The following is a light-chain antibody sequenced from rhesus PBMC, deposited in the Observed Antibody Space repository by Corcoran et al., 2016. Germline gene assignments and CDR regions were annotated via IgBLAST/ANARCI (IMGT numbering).Light chain of an antibody. CDR1: QDISSY. V-gene: IGKV1-43*02. CDR2: GAS. Sequence: DIQMTQSPSSLSTSVGDRVTIICRASQDISSYLNWYQQKPGKAPKRLIFGASSLESGVPSRFSGSGSGTDFTLTISSLQPEDFGTYYCVQYDSDPITFGPGTKLDIK. CDR3: VQYDSDPIT. J-gene: IGKJ3*01.